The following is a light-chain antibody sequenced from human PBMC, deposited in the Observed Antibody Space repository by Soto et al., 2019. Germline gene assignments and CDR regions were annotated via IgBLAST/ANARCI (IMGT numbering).Light chain of an antibody. CDR2: GNS. J-gene: IGLJ2*01. Sequence: QSVLTQPPSVSGAPGQRVTISCTGSSSNIGAGYDVHWYQQLPGTALKLLIYGNSNRPSGVPDRFSGSKSGTSASLAITGLQAEDGADYYCQSYDSSLSGSGVFGGGTKVTVL. CDR1: SSNIGAGYD. CDR3: QSYDSSLSGSGV. V-gene: IGLV1-40*01.